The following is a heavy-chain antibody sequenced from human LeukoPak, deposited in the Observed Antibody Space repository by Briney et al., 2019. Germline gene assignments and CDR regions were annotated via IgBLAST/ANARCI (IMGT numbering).Heavy chain of an antibody. Sequence: GSSVKVSCKASGYTFTSYGISWVRQAPGQGLEWMGWISAYNGNTNYAQKLQGRVTMTTDTSTSTAYMELRSLRSDDTAVYYRARDRGPYSSAGFDYWGQGTLVTVSS. CDR2: ISAYNGNT. D-gene: IGHD6-19*01. CDR1: GYTFTSYG. V-gene: IGHV1-18*01. J-gene: IGHJ4*02. CDR3: ARDRGPYSSAGFDY.